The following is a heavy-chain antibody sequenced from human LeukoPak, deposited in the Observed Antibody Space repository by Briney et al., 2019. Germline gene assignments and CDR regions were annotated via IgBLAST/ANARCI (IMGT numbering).Heavy chain of an antibody. D-gene: IGHD2-15*01. CDR2: ISSSSSYI. CDR1: GFTFSSYS. Sequence: GGSLRLSCAASGFTFSSYSMNWVRQVPGKGLEWVSSISSSSSYIYYADSVKGRFTISRDNAKNSLYLQMNSLRAEDTAVYYCARAARDCSGGSCPYYFDYWGQGTLVTVSS. CDR3: ARAARDCSGGSCPYYFDY. V-gene: IGHV3-21*01. J-gene: IGHJ4*02.